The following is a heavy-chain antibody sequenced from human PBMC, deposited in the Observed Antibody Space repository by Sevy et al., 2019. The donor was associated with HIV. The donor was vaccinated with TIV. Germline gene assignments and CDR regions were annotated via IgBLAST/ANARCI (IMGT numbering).Heavy chain of an antibody. CDR3: VSRDIVKGFDS. V-gene: IGHV1-2*02. J-gene: IGHJ4*02. CDR1: GYTFIGFC. D-gene: IGHD2-15*01. CDR2: INPNSRDT. Sequence: ASVKVSCKASGYTFIGFCIHWVRQAPGQGLEWMGGINPNSRDTDYAQKFQGRFTMTRDTSATTAYMELNMLRSDDTAVYFCVSRDIVKGFDSWGRGTLVTVSS.